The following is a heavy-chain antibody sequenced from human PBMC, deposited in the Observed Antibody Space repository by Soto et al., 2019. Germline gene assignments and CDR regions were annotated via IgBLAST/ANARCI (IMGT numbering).Heavy chain of an antibody. Sequence: PSETLSLTCAVYGESFSAYYWTWIRQPPGKGLEWIGEINHSGSTKYNPSLRSRVTVSVDTSKHQFSLKLSSVTAADTAVYFCARGNSYDTSGFLYYGMDVWGQGTTVTVSS. CDR2: INHSGST. J-gene: IGHJ6*02. CDR3: ARGNSYDTSGFLYYGMDV. V-gene: IGHV4-34*01. CDR1: GESFSAYY. D-gene: IGHD3-22*01.